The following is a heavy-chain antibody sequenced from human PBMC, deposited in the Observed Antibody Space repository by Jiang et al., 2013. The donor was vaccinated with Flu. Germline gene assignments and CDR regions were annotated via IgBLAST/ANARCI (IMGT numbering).Heavy chain of an antibody. Sequence: SGSGLVKPSETLSLTCTVSGGSISSYYWSWIRQPPGKGLQWIGYIFYSGSTSYNPSLKSRVTISVDTSKNQFSLKLNSVTAADTAVYYCARHWGRRDGYNITYWYFDLWGRGTLVTVSS. CDR3: ARHWGRRDGYNITYWYFDL. V-gene: IGHV4-59*08. CDR1: GGSISSYY. CDR2: IFYSGST. J-gene: IGHJ2*01. D-gene: IGHD5-24*01.